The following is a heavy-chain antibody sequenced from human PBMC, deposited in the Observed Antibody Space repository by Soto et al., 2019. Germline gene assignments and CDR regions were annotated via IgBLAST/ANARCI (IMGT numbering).Heavy chain of an antibody. D-gene: IGHD3-22*01. J-gene: IGHJ6*02. Sequence: GLSLRLSCEPSVFSFTDYAMICVLQKPVQVLVWVSAISGSGGSTYYADSVKGRFTISRDNSKNTLYLQMNRLRAEDTAVYYCAELLDSSGYYPYYYYGMEVWGQGTTVTVSS. CDR2: ISGSGGST. CDR1: VFSFTDYA. V-gene: IGHV3-23*01. CDR3: AELLDSSGYYPYYYYGMEV.